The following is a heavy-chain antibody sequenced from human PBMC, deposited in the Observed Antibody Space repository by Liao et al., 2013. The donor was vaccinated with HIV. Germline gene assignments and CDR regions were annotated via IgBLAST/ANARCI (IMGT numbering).Heavy chain of an antibody. CDR1: GGSFSGYN. V-gene: IGHV4-34*01. Sequence: QVQLQQWGARLLKPSETLSLTCAVYGGSFSGYNWSWIRQPPGKGLEWIGEINHSGSANYNPSLKSRVTISVDTSKNQFSLKLSSVTAADTAVYYCAREVIAVAGTAIHFDYVGPGNPGHRLL. J-gene: IGHJ4*02. CDR2: INHSGSA. D-gene: IGHD6-19*01. CDR3: AREVIAVAGTAIHFDY.